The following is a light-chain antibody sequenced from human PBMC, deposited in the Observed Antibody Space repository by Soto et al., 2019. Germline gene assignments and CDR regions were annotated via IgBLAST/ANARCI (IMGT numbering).Light chain of an antibody. CDR1: QSVSSSY. CDR3: QQYGSSPPIT. Sequence: DIVMTQSPATLSVAPGERVTLSCRASQSVSSSYLAWYQQKPGQAPRPLIYGASSRATGIPDRFSGSGSGTDFTPTISRLEPEDFAVYYCQQYGSSPPITFGQGTRLEIK. J-gene: IGKJ5*01. CDR2: GAS. V-gene: IGKV3-20*01.